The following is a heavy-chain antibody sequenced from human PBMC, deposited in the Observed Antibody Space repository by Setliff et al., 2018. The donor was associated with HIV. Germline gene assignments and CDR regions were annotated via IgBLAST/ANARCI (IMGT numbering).Heavy chain of an antibody. V-gene: IGHV4-4*08. J-gene: IGHJ6*03. D-gene: IGHD6-19*01. CDR3: AGGGQWLAYYYYYYMDV. CDR2: IYTSGST. CDR1: GGSISSYY. Sequence: PSETLSLTCTVSGGSISSYYWSWIRQPPGKGLEWIGYIYTSGSTNYNPSLKSRVTISVDTSKNQFSLKLSSVTAADTAVYYCAGGGQWLAYYYYYYMDVWGKGTTGTVSS.